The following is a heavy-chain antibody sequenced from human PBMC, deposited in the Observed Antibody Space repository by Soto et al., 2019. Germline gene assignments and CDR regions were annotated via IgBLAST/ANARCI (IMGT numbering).Heavy chain of an antibody. Sequence: GGSLRLSCAASGFTFSSYAMHWVRQAPGKGLEWVAVISYDGSNKYYADSVNGRFTISRDNSKNTLYLQMNSLRAEDTAVYYCARDRGACIVVVPAAHYYYYGMDVWGQGTTVTVSS. CDR1: GFTFSSYA. D-gene: IGHD2-2*01. CDR3: ARDRGACIVVVPAAHYYYYGMDV. V-gene: IGHV3-30-3*01. CDR2: ISYDGSNK. J-gene: IGHJ6*02.